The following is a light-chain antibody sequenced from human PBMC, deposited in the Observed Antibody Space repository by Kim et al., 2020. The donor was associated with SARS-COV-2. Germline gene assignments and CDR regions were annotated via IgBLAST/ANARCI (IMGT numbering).Light chain of an antibody. CDR1: QSLSNNY. V-gene: IGKV3-20*01. J-gene: IGKJ3*01. Sequence: EVVLTQSPGTLSLSPGARAILSCRASQSLSNNYLAWYQQKPGQAPRLLIYGASSRATGFPDRFSGSGSGTDFSLTISRVEPEDIAVYYCQQYANSPFSFGPGTKVDIK. CDR3: QQYANSPFS. CDR2: GAS.